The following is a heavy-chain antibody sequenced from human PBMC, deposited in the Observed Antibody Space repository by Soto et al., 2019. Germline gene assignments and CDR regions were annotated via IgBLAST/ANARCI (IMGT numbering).Heavy chain of an antibody. CDR2: IIPIFGTA. J-gene: IGHJ6*02. Sequence: QVQLVQSGAEVKKPGSSVKVSCKASGGTFSSYAISWVRQAPGQGLEWMGGIIPIFGTANYAQKFQGRVTITADESTSTAYMELSSLRSEDTAVYYCASTLHHHPHYYYYYGMDVWGQGTTVTVSS. V-gene: IGHV1-69*01. CDR3: ASTLHHHPHYYYYYGMDV. D-gene: IGHD2-15*01. CDR1: GGTFSSYA.